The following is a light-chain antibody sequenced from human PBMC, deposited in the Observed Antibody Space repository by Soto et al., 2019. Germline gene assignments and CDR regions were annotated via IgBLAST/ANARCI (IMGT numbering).Light chain of an antibody. CDR3: QQYGSSGT. Sequence: EVMMTQFPDTVSVTAGETVTLSCGASQSVRTNLAWYQQRPGQAPRLLIHYASTRASDIPARFSGSGSGTNFTLAISSLQSEDFAVYYCQQYGSSGTFGQGTKVDIK. CDR1: QSVRTN. CDR2: YAS. J-gene: IGKJ1*01. V-gene: IGKV3D-15*01.